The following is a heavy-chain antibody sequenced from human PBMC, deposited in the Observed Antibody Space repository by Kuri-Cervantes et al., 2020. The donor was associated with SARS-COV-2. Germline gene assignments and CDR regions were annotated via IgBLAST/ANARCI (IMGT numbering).Heavy chain of an antibody. CDR2: MNPNSGDT. J-gene: IGHJ6*03. Sequence: ASVKVSCKASGYTFTGYYMHWVRQATGQGLEWMGWMNPNSGDTDYAQKFQGRVILTRNTSTTTAYMELRGLKSEDTAVYYCARGRIVGARGYYYYMDVWGKGTTVTVSS. D-gene: IGHD1-26*01. CDR1: GYTFTGYY. CDR3: ARGRIVGARGYYYYMDV. V-gene: IGHV1-8*03.